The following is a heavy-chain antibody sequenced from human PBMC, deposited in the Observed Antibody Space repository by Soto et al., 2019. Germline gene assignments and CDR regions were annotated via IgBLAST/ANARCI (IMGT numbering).Heavy chain of an antibody. D-gene: IGHD6-19*01. CDR2: IYYSGST. CDR1: GGSISTSSYY. J-gene: IGHJ4*02. Sequence: SETLSLTCTVSGGSISTSSYYWGWIRQPPGKGLEWIGAIYYSGSTYYNPSLKSRVTISVDMSTKQFSLKLSSVTAADTAVYYCARHFKIAVAAIDYWGQGTLVTVSS. V-gene: IGHV4-39*01. CDR3: ARHFKIAVAAIDY.